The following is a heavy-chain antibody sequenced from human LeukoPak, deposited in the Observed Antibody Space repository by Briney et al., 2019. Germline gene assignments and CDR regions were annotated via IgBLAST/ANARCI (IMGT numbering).Heavy chain of an antibody. D-gene: IGHD1-26*01. Sequence: ASVTVSFKASGYTFTGYYMHWVRQAPGQGLEWMGWINPNSGGTNYAQKFQGRVTMTRDTSISTAYMELSRLRSDDTAVYYCARGTAGIVGASLTFYYYYMDVWGKGTTVTVSS. CDR1: GYTFTGYY. CDR3: ARGTAGIVGASLTFYYYYMDV. V-gene: IGHV1-2*02. J-gene: IGHJ6*03. CDR2: INPNSGGT.